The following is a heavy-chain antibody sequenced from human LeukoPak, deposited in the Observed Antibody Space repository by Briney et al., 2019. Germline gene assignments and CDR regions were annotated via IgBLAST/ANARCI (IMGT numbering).Heavy chain of an antibody. Sequence: SETLSLTCAVYGGSFSSYYWSWIRQPPGKGLEWIGEINHSGSTNYNPSLKSRVTISVDTSKNQFSLKLSSVTAADTAVYYCAREVVVAATFDYWGQGTLVTVSS. CDR1: GGSFSSYY. CDR2: INHSGST. CDR3: AREVVVAATFDY. J-gene: IGHJ4*02. V-gene: IGHV4-34*01. D-gene: IGHD2-15*01.